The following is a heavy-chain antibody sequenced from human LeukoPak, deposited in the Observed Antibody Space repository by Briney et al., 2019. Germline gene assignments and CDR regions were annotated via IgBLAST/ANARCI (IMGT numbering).Heavy chain of an antibody. V-gene: IGHV3-9*01. J-gene: IGHJ4*02. CDR1: GFTFDDYA. CDR2: ISWNSGSI. Sequence: GGSLRLSCAASGFTFDDYAMHWVRQAPGKGLEWVSGISWNSGSIGYADSVKGRFTISSDNAKNSLYLQMNSLRAEDTALYYCAKDITGSWSTFDYWGQGTLVTVSS. CDR3: AKDITGSWSTFDY. D-gene: IGHD6-13*01.